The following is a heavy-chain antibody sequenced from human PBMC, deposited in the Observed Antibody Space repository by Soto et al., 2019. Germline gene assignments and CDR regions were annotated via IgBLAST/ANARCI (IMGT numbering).Heavy chain of an antibody. D-gene: IGHD5-12*01. CDR3: ERNQEQRWLLLPLDY. CDR1: SGSISSRVYY. J-gene: IGHJ4*02. Sequence: SEALSLTCTVSSGSISSRVYYWGWNKQPPGKGLQWIGSVNYSGTTNYNPSLASRVTISIDTSKNQVSLKLSSVTAADTAVYYCERNQEQRWLLLPLDYWGQGPLVNGSS. CDR2: VNYSGTT. V-gene: IGHV4-39*01.